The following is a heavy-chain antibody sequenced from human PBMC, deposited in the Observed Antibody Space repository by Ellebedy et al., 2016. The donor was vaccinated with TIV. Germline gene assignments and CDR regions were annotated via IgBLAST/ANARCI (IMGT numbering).Heavy chain of an antibody. CDR1: GGSFSGYY. V-gene: IGHV4-34*01. D-gene: IGHD2-8*01. Sequence: MPGGSLRLSCAVYGGSFSGYYWSWIRQPPGKGLEWIGEINHSGSTNYNPSLKSRVTISVDTSKNQFSLNLSSVTAAETAVYYCARTYSPHCTNGVCYMAYYFDYWGQGTLVTVSS. CDR3: ARTYSPHCTNGVCYMAYYFDY. J-gene: IGHJ4*02. CDR2: INHSGST.